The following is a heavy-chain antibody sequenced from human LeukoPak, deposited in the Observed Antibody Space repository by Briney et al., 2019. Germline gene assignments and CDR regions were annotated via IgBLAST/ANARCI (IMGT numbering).Heavy chain of an antibody. D-gene: IGHD4-17*01. V-gene: IGHV4-34*01. CDR1: GGSFSDYY. CDR3: ARVNDGDRYYYYYYMDV. CDR2: INHSGST. Sequence: SETLSLTCAVYGGSFSDYYWSWIRQPPGKGLEWIGEINHSGSTNYNPSLKSRVTISVDTSKNQFSLKLSSVTAADTAVYYCARVNDGDRYYYYYYMDVWGKGTTVTVSS. J-gene: IGHJ6*03.